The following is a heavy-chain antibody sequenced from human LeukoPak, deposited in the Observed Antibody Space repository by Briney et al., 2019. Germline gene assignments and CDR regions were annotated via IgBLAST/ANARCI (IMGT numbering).Heavy chain of an antibody. D-gene: IGHD3-22*01. CDR1: GGSFSGYY. J-gene: IGHJ6*02. Sequence: SETLSLTCAVYGGSFSGYYWSWIRQPPGKGLEWIGEINHSGSTNYNPSLKSRVTISVDTSKNPFSLKLSSVTAADTAVYYCARIRQFAYYYDSSGLAGMDVWGQGTTVTVSS. CDR2: INHSGST. CDR3: ARIRQFAYYYDSSGLAGMDV. V-gene: IGHV4-34*01.